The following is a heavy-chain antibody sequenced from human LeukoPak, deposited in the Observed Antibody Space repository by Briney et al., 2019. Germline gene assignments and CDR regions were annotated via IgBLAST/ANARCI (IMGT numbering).Heavy chain of an antibody. D-gene: IGHD5-18*01. J-gene: IGHJ6*02. CDR1: GGSFSGYY. V-gene: IGHV4-34*01. CDR2: INHSGST. CDR3: ARGVAYSLDSLNYYGMDV. Sequence: SETLSLTCADYGGSFSGYYWSWIRQPPGKGLEWIGEINHSGSTNYNPSLKSRVTISVDTSKNQFSLKLSSVTAADTAVYNCARGVAYSLDSLNYYGMDVWGQGTTVTVSS.